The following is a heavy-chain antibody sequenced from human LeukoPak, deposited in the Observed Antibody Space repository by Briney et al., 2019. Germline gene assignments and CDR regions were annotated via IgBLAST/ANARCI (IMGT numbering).Heavy chain of an antibody. CDR1: GFTFSNAW. CDR2: ISGSGGNT. V-gene: IGHV3-23*01. Sequence: PGGSLRLSCAASGFTFSNAWMSWVRQAPGKGLEWVSVISGSGGNTYYADSVKGRFTISRDNSKNTLYLQMNSLRTEDTALYYCARDTRLGYCSSTRCYASWFDPWGQGTLVTVSS. D-gene: IGHD2-2*01. J-gene: IGHJ5*02. CDR3: ARDTRLGYCSSTRCYASWFDP.